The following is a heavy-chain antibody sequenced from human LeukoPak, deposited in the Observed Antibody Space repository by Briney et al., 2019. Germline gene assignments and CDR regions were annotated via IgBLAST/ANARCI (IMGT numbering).Heavy chain of an antibody. J-gene: IGHJ6*03. V-gene: IGHV3-7*01. CDR1: GFTFSSYW. CDR2: IKQDGSEK. D-gene: IGHD6-6*01. CDR3: ARNYSSSSLAYYYYMDV. Sequence: LTGGSLRLSCAASGFTFSSYWMSWVRQAPGKGLEWVANIKQDGSEKYYVDSVKGRFTISRDNAKNSLYLQMNSLRAEDTAVYYCARNYSSSSLAYYYYMDVWGKGTTVTVSS.